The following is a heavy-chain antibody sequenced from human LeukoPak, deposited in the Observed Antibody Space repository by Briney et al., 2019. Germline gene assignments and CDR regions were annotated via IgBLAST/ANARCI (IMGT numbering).Heavy chain of an antibody. Sequence: GASVKVSCKASGGTFSSYAISWVRQAPGQGLEWMGRIIPFLGIANYAQKFQGRVTITADKSTSTAYMELSSLRAEDTAVYYCAKSRGYYYDSSGPLDVWGQGTTVTVSS. CDR3: AKSRGYYYDSSGPLDV. D-gene: IGHD3-22*01. V-gene: IGHV1-69*04. J-gene: IGHJ6*02. CDR2: IIPFLGIA. CDR1: GGTFSSYA.